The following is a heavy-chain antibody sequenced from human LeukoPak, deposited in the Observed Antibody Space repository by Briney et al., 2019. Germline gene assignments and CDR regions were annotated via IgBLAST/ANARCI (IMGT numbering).Heavy chain of an antibody. CDR3: AKGVAMGYYGSGSPVDY. CDR2: ISGSGGST. V-gene: IGHV3-23*01. Sequence: PGGSLRLSCAASGFTFSNYAMSWVRQAPGKGLEWVSAISGSGGSTYYADSVKGRLTISRDNSKNTLYLQMNSPRADDTAVYYCAKGVAMGYYGSGSPVDYWGQGTLVTVSS. D-gene: IGHD3-10*01. CDR1: GFTFSNYA. J-gene: IGHJ4*02.